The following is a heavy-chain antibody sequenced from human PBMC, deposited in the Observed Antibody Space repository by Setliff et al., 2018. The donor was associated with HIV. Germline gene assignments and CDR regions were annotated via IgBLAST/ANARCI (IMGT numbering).Heavy chain of an antibody. CDR3: ARGEGAGLGYSSGWAYYYYGMDV. J-gene: IGHJ6*02. CDR2: AYYGGST. Sequence: PSETLSLTCSVSGVSIRTYYWSWVRQVPGKGPEWIGNAYYGGSTDYNTYNPSLKSRVTISLDTSKNQFSLKVSSVTAADTAVYYCARGEGAGLGYSSGWAYYYYGMDVWGQGTTVTVSS. V-gene: IGHV4-59*12. D-gene: IGHD6-19*01. CDR1: GVSIRTYY.